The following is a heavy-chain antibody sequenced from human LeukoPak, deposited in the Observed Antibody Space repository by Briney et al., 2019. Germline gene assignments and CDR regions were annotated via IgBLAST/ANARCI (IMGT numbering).Heavy chain of an antibody. Sequence: ASVKVSCKASGYTFTNYGISWVRQAPGQGLEWMGWISAYNGDSNYAQNLQGRLTMTTDTSTNTAYIELRSLRSDDTAVYYCATGQVAAEFYFDYWGQGTLVTVSS. CDR2: ISAYNGDS. D-gene: IGHD2-15*01. CDR1: GYTFTNYG. V-gene: IGHV1-18*01. J-gene: IGHJ4*02. CDR3: ATGQVAAEFYFDY.